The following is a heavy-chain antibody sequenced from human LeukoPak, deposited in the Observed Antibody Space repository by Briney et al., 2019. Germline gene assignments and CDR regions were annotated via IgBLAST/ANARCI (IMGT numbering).Heavy chain of an antibody. Sequence: GGSLRLSCAASGFIFSSYCMHWVRQAPGKGLEWLAFIRYDGSNKYYADSVKGRFTISRENSKNTLYLQTNSLRAEDTAVYYWAKHRGGDLDYWGQGTLVTVSS. CDR3: AKHRGGDLDY. CDR2: IRYDGSNK. J-gene: IGHJ4*02. V-gene: IGHV3-30*02. D-gene: IGHD2-21*02. CDR1: GFIFSSYC.